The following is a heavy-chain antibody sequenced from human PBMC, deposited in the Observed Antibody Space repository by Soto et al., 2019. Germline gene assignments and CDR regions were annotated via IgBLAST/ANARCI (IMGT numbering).Heavy chain of an antibody. V-gene: IGHV3-30-3*01. D-gene: IGHD2-15*01. CDR2: ISYDGSNK. CDR1: GFTFSSYA. CDR3: ARVVVAARRYYYYYGMDV. J-gene: IGHJ6*02. Sequence: GGSLRLSCAASGFTFSSYAMHWVRQAPGKGLEWVAVISYDGSNKYYADSVKGRFTISRDNSKNTLYLQMNSLRAEDTAVYYCARVVVAARRYYYYYGMDVWGQGTTVTVSS.